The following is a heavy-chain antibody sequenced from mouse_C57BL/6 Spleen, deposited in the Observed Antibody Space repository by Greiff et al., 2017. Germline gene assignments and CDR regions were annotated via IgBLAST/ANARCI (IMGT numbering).Heavy chain of an antibody. V-gene: IGHV5-6*01. J-gene: IGHJ2*01. CDR1: GFTFSSYG. CDR2: ISSGGSYT. Sequence: EVKLVESGGDLVKPGGSLKLSCAASGFTFSSYGMSWVRQTPDKRLEWVATISSGGSYTYYPDSVKGRFTISRDNAKNTLYLQRSSLKSENTAMYYCARHEGYYGSTSFDYWGQGTTLTVSS. CDR3: ARHEGYYGSTSFDY. D-gene: IGHD1-1*01.